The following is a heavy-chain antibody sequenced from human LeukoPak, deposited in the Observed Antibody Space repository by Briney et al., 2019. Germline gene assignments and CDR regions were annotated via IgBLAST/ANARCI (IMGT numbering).Heavy chain of an antibody. CDR1: GGSFSGYY. D-gene: IGHD2-2*01. V-gene: IGHV4-31*11. J-gene: IGHJ5*02. Sequence: TLSLTCAVYGGSFSGYYWSWIRQHPGKGLEWIGSIYYNGNTYYNPSLKSQVTVSVDTSRTQFSLRLSSVTAADTAVYYCARSDCSSTSCWQAWFDPWGQGTLVTVSS. CDR3: ARSDCSSTSCWQAWFDP. CDR2: IYYNGNT.